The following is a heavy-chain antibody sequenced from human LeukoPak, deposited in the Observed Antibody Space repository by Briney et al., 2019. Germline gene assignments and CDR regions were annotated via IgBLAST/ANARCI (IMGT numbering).Heavy chain of an antibody. V-gene: IGHV3-30-3*01. J-gene: IGHJ6*02. CDR1: GFTFSSYA. D-gene: IGHD3-3*01. CDR3: ARDFQIYEVAHYYYGMDV. Sequence: GGSLRLSCAASGFTFSSYAMHWVRQAPGKGLEWVAVISYDGSNKYYADSVKGRFTISRDNSKNTLYLQMNSLRAEDTAVYYCARDFQIYEVAHYYYGMDVWGQGTTVTVSS. CDR2: ISYDGSNK.